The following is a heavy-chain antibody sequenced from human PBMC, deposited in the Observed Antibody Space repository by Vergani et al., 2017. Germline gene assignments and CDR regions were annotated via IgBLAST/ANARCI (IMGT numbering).Heavy chain of an antibody. CDR1: GGSISGTNW. V-gene: IGHV4-4*03. CDR2: IYHSGST. D-gene: IGHD3-22*01. Sequence: QVQLQESGPGLVKPPGTLSLTCAVSGGSISGTNWWSWVRQSPGKGLEWIGEIYHSGSTNYNPSLKSRVTISVDKSKNQFSLKLSSVTAADTAVYYCARSGRNYYDSSGYYHASARRYYFDYWGQGTLVTVSS. CDR3: ARSGRNYYDSSGYYHASARRYYFDY. J-gene: IGHJ4*02.